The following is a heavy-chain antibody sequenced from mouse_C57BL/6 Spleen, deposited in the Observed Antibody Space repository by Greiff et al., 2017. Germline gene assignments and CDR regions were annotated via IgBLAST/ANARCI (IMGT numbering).Heavy chain of an antibody. V-gene: IGHV1-19*01. Sequence: EVQRVESGPVLVKPGASVKMSCKASGYTFTDYYMNWVKQSHGKSLEWIGVINPYNGGTSYNQKFKGQATLTVDKSSSTAYMELNSLTSEDSAVYYCARREDYYAKDDWGQGTSVTVSS. CDR3: ARREDYYAKDD. J-gene: IGHJ4*01. CDR2: INPYNGGT. CDR1: GYTFTDYY.